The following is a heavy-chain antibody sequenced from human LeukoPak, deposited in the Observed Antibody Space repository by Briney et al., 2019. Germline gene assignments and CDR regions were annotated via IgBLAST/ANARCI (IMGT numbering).Heavy chain of an antibody. CDR1: GFTFSSYA. J-gene: IGHJ4*02. D-gene: IGHD5-24*01. V-gene: IGHV3-30-3*01. CDR2: ISYDGSNK. CDR3: ARDGGGDGYNWGDYYFDY. Sequence: PGGSLRLSCAASGFTFSSYAMHWVRQAPGKGLEWVAVISYDGSNKYYADSVKGRFTISRDNSKNTLYLQMNSLRAEDTAVYYCARDGGGDGYNWGDYYFDYWGQGTLVTVSS.